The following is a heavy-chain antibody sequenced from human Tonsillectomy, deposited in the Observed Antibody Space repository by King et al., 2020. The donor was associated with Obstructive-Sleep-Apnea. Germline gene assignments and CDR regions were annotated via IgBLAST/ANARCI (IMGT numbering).Heavy chain of an antibody. CDR1: GGAISSYY. CDR3: AREGGSYPDWYFDL. Sequence: VQLQESGPGLVKPSETLSLTCTVSGGAISSYYWSWIRQPPGKGLEWIGYIYYSGSTNYNPSLKSRVTISVDTSKKQFSLKLSSVTAADTAVYYCAREGGSYPDWYFDLWGRGTLVTVSS. J-gene: IGHJ2*01. D-gene: IGHD1-26*01. CDR2: IYYSGST. V-gene: IGHV4-59*01.